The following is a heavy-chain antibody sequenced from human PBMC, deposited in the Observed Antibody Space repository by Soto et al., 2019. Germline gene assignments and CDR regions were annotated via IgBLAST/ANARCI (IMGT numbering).Heavy chain of an antibody. D-gene: IGHD3-3*02. J-gene: IGHJ6*02. CDR2: INHCGGT. V-gene: IGHV4-34*02. Sequence: QVQLQQWGAGLLKPSETLSLTCAVYGGSFSGYYWTWIRQAPGKGLEWIGEINHCGGTNYNSSLKRRVTISVDKSKNQLSLILYSVTAADTAVYYCARDRQYYQFWSGCQNEGPCAMDVWGQGTTVTVSS. CDR3: ARDRQYYQFWSGCQNEGPCAMDV. CDR1: GGSFSGYY.